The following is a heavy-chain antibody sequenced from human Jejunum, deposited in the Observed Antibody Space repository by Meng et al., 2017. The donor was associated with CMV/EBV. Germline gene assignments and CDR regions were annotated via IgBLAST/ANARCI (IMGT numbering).Heavy chain of an antibody. J-gene: IGHJ4*02. Sequence: FSFSGYTMKWVRQAPGKGLEWLSAISSGSNTIYYAHSVRGRFTISRDNAKNSVYLQINSLGVEDTAVYYCATGISIFGGTFRDYWGQGTLVTVSS. V-gene: IGHV3-21*06. CDR3: ATGISIFGGTFRDY. CDR1: FSFSGYT. CDR2: ISSGSNTI. D-gene: IGHD3-3*01.